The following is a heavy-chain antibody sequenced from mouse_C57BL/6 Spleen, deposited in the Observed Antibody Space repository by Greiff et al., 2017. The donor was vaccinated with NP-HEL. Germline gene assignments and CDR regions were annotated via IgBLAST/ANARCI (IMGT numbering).Heavy chain of an antibody. D-gene: IGHD1-1*01. Sequence: VQLQQPGAELVKPGASVKMSCKASGYTFTSYWITWVKQRPGQGLEWIGDIYPGSGSTNYNEKFKSKATLTVDTTSSTAYMQLSSLTSEDSAVYYCASPDYGSSPWFAYWGQGTLVTVSA. V-gene: IGHV1-55*01. CDR3: ASPDYGSSPWFAY. CDR1: GYTFTSYW. J-gene: IGHJ3*01. CDR2: IYPGSGST.